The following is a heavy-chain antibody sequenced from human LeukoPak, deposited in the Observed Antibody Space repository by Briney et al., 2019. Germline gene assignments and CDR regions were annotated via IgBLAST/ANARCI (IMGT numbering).Heavy chain of an antibody. Sequence: PSETLSLTCAVYGGSFSGYYWSWIRQPPGKGLEWIGEINHSGSTNYNPSLKSRVTISVDTSKNQFSLKLSSVTAADTAVYYCARAHIYYCDSSGYYLYYFDYWGQGTLVTVSS. V-gene: IGHV4-34*01. CDR3: ARAHIYYCDSSGYYLYYFDY. CDR2: INHSGST. CDR1: GGSFSGYY. J-gene: IGHJ4*02. D-gene: IGHD3-22*01.